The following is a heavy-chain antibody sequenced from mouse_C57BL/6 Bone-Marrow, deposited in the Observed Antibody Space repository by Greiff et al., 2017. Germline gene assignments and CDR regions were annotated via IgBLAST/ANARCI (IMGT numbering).Heavy chain of an antibody. D-gene: IGHD3-3*01. V-gene: IGHV1-50*01. CDR3: ARDGTWFAY. CDR1: GYTFTSYW. CDR2: IDPSASYT. J-gene: IGHJ3*01. Sequence: QVQLQQPGAELVKPGASVKLYCKASGYTFTSYWMQWVKQRPGQGLEWIGEIDPSASYTNYNQKFKGKATLTVDTSSSTAYMQLSSLTSEDSAVYYCARDGTWFAYWGQGTLVTVSA.